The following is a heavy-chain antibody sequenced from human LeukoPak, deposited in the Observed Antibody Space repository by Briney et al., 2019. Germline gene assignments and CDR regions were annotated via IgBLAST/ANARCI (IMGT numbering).Heavy chain of an antibody. D-gene: IGHD3-3*01. J-gene: IGHJ5*02. CDR3: ARGPATYYDFWSGYPNWFDP. CDR1: GFTFSSYA. V-gene: IGHV3-64*01. Sequence: GSLRLSCAASGFTFSSYAMHWVRQAPGKGLEYVSAVKGRFTISRDNSKNTLYLQMGSLRAEDMAVYCARGPATYYDFWSGYPNWFDPWGQGTLVTVSS.